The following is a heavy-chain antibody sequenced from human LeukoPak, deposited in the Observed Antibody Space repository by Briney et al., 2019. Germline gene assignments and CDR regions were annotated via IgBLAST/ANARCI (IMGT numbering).Heavy chain of an antibody. D-gene: IGHD2-15*01. V-gene: IGHV1-46*01. CDR2: INPSGGST. Sequence: ASVKVSCKASGYTFTSYYMHWVRQAPGQGLEWMGIINPSGGSTSYAQKFQGRVTMTRDTSTSTVYMELSSLRSEDTAVYYCARTRRYCSGGSCQWFDYWGQGTLVTVSS. J-gene: IGHJ4*02. CDR1: GYTFTSYY. CDR3: ARTRRYCSGGSCQWFDY.